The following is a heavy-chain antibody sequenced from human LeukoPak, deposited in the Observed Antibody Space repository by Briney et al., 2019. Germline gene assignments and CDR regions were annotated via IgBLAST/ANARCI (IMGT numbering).Heavy chain of an antibody. Sequence: ASVKVSCKASGYTFTSYDINWVRQATGQGLEWMGWMNPNSGDTGYAQKFQGRVTMTRNTSISTAYMELSSLRSEATAVYYCARVRRRNWFDPWGQGTLVTVSS. CDR3: ARVRRRNWFDP. CDR1: GYTFTSYD. CDR2: MNPNSGDT. V-gene: IGHV1-8*01. J-gene: IGHJ5*02.